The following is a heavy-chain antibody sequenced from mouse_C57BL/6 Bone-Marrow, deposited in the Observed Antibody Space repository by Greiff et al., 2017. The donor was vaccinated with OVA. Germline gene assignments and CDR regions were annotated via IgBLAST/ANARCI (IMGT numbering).Heavy chain of an antibody. J-gene: IGHJ1*03. V-gene: IGHV1-50*01. CDR2: IDPSDSHT. Sequence: QVQLQQPGAELVKPGASVKLSCKASGYTFTSYWMQWVKQRPGQGLEWIGEIDPSDSHTNYNQKFKGKATLTVDTSSSTAYMQLSSLTSEDSAVYYCANLYHWYFDVWGTGTTVTVSS. CDR1: GYTFTSYW. CDR3: ANLYHWYFDV.